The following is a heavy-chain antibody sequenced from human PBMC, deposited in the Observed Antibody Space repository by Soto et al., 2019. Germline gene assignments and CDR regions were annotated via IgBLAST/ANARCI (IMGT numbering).Heavy chain of an antibody. CDR3: ARAVRYDFWSGPGSYYGMDV. CDR2: IDPRNGGT. CDR1: GYTFSDYY. D-gene: IGHD3-3*01. V-gene: IGHV1-2*02. Sequence: GASVKVSCKASGYTFSDYYIHWVRQAPGQGLEWMGWIDPRNGGTKYAQKFQDRFSMTTDTSTSTASMELRRLRSDDTAVYYCARAVRYDFWSGPGSYYGMDVWGQGTTVTVSS. J-gene: IGHJ6*02.